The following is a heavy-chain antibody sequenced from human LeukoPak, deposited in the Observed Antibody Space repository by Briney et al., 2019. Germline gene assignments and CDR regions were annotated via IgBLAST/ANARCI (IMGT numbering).Heavy chain of an antibody. D-gene: IGHD1-26*01. CDR1: GYTFTGYY. CDR2: INPNGGGT. Sequence: GASAKVSCKSSGYTFTGYYMHWVRQAPGQGLEWVEWINPNGGGTNYAQQFQGRVTTSSDTSISTAYMELSSLRSDDTAVYYCARDSYSGSYYYWGQGTPVTVSS. J-gene: IGHJ4*02. V-gene: IGHV1-2*02. CDR3: ARDSYSGSYYY.